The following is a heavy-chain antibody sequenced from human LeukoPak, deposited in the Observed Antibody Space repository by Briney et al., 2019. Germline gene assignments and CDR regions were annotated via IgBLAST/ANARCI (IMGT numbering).Heavy chain of an antibody. Sequence: PGGSLRLSCAASGFTFSSYWMRWVRQAPGKGLEWVANIKQDGSEKYYVDSVKGRFTISRDNAKNSLYLQMNSLRAEDTAVYYCARDYRGYRAPYYFDYWGQGTLVTVSS. CDR3: ARDYRGYRAPYYFDY. J-gene: IGHJ4*02. D-gene: IGHD2-15*01. V-gene: IGHV3-7*01. CDR1: GFTFSSYW. CDR2: IKQDGSEK.